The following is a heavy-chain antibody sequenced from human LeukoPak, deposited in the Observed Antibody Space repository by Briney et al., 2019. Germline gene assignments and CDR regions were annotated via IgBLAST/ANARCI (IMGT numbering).Heavy chain of an antibody. D-gene: IGHD4-17*01. CDR2: IYYSGST. Sequence: SETLSLTCAVSGGSISSNNWWGWVRQPPGKGLEWIGYIYYSGSTNYNPSLKSRVTISVDTSKNQFSLKLSSVTAADTAVYYCARDSAENDYGAHDYWAREPWSPSPQ. CDR1: GGSISSNNW. CDR3: ARDSAENDYGAHDY. J-gene: IGHJ4*02. V-gene: IGHV4-4*02.